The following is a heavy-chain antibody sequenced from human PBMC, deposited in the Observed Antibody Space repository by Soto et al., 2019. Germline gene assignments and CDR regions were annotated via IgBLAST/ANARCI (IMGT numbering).Heavy chain of an antibody. CDR2: ISYDGSNK. D-gene: IGHD4-17*01. CDR3: ARDLMTTVTTGLDY. V-gene: IGHV3-30-3*01. J-gene: IGHJ4*02. Sequence: GGSLRLSCAASGFTFSSYAMHWVRQAPGKGLEWVAVISYDGSNKYYADSVKGRFTISRDNSKNTLYLQMNSLRAEDTAVYYCARDLMTTVTTGLDYWGQGTLVTVSS. CDR1: GFTFSSYA.